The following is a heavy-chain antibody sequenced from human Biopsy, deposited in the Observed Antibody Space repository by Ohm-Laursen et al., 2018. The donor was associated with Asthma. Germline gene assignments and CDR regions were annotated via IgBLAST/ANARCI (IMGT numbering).Heavy chain of an antibody. CDR1: GYTFNSAG. CDR2: ISVYNGNT. CDR3: ARAVDYSHYYGIDV. D-gene: IGHD3-10*01. Sequence: ASVKVSCNTSGYTFNSAGITWVRQAPGQGPEWMGWISVYNGNTKVAQKLQDRVTMITDTSTSTAYMELRSLRSDDTAVYFCARAVDYSHYYGIDVWGQGTTVTVS. J-gene: IGHJ6*02. V-gene: IGHV1-18*01.